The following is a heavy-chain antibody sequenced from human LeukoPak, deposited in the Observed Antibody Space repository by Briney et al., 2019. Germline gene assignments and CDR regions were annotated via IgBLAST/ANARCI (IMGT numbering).Heavy chain of an antibody. J-gene: IGHJ4*02. CDR1: GGSINVDY. V-gene: IGHV4-4*07. CDR3: ARHSPSSYDFWSGYYKGSFDY. D-gene: IGHD3-3*01. CDR2: ISATGAT. Sequence: PSETLSLTCTVSGGSINVDYWSWVRQSAEKGLEWIGRISATGATAYNPSLKSRLTMSVDTSKNQFSLKLNSVTAADTAVYYCARHSPSSYDFWSGYYKGSFDYWGQGTLVTVSS.